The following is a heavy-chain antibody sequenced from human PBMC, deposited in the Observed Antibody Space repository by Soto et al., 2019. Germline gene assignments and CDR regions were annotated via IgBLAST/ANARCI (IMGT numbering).Heavy chain of an antibody. CDR3: ARENIVVVPTAKGWFDP. Sequence: LSLTCTVSGASIRSGNYYWTWIRQLPGKGLEWIGYVHYSGTTYSNPSLKSRVSISVDTSKNQFSLTVNSVTAADTAVYYCARENIVVVPTAKGWFDPWGQGTLVTVSS. J-gene: IGHJ5*02. CDR2: VHYSGTT. CDR1: GASIRSGNYY. V-gene: IGHV4-31*03. D-gene: IGHD2-2*01.